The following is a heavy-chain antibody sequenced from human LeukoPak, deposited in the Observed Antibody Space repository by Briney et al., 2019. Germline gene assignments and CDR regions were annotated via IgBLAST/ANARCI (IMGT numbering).Heavy chain of an antibody. Sequence: GGSLRLSCAASGFTFSSYEMNWVRQAPGKGLEWVSYISNSGSTIYYADSVKGRFTISRDNAKNSLYLQMNSLRAEDTAVYYCASGSYSSSWYSSYYYYGMDVWGKGTTVTVSS. D-gene: IGHD6-13*01. CDR1: GFTFSSYE. J-gene: IGHJ6*04. CDR3: ASGSYSSSWYSSYYYYGMDV. V-gene: IGHV3-48*03. CDR2: ISNSGSTI.